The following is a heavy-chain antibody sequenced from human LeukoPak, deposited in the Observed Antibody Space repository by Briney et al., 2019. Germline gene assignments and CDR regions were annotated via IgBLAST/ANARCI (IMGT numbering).Heavy chain of an antibody. CDR2: IKPDGSEK. Sequence: GGSLRLSCAASGFTFSGYWMSWVRQAPGKGLEWVANIKPDGSEKFSVDSVKGRFTISRDNAKNSLYLQMNSLRAEDTAVYYCASSGDTAMVQFYYMDVWGKGTTVTVSS. D-gene: IGHD5-18*01. J-gene: IGHJ6*03. V-gene: IGHV3-7*01. CDR3: ASSGDTAMVQFYYMDV. CDR1: GFTFSGYW.